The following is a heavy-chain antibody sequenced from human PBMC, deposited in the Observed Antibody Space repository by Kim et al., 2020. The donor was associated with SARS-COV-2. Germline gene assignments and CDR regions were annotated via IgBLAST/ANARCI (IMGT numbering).Heavy chain of an antibody. D-gene: IGHD3-22*01. V-gene: IGHV4-39*07. CDR3: ARDWPTYYYDSSGYEPNDY. J-gene: IGHJ4*02. Sequence: SRVTISVDTSKNQFSLKLSSVTAADTAVYYCARDWPTYYYDSSGYEPNDYWGQGTLVTVSS.